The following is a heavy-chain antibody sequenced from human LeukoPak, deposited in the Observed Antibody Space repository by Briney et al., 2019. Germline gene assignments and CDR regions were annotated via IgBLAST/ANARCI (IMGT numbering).Heavy chain of an antibody. CDR2: IYYNVRT. Sequence: PSEALSLTCTVPGGSISNSEYYWGWIPQPPGKGQKWIGSIYYNVRTYYNTSLKRRVTISVDTSKNQFSLKLSSVTAADTAVYYCAGPIAGGRYDAFDIWGQGTMVTVSS. CDR1: GGSISNSEYY. CDR3: AGPIAGGRYDAFDI. D-gene: IGHD6-13*01. V-gene: IGHV4-39*01. J-gene: IGHJ3*02.